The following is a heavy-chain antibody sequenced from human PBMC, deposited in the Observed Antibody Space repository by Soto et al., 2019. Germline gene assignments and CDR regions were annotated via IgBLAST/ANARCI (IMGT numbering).Heavy chain of an antibody. Sequence: GGSLRLSCVASGFTFSDHYMDWVRQAPGKGLEWVGRTRNKANSYTTEYAASVKGRFTISRDDSKNSLYLQMNSLKTEDTAVYYCARGSGWGSNAFDIWGQGTMVTVSS. J-gene: IGHJ3*02. CDR1: GFTFSDHY. CDR2: TRNKANSYTT. CDR3: ARGSGWGSNAFDI. V-gene: IGHV3-72*01. D-gene: IGHD6-19*01.